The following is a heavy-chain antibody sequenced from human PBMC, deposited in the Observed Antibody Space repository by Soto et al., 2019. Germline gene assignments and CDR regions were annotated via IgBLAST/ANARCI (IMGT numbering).Heavy chain of an antibody. V-gene: IGHV4-59*08. CDR1: GGSISGYY. CDR3: ARQGYSYGYNWFDP. J-gene: IGHJ5*02. Sequence: SETLSLTCTVSGGSISGYYWSWIRQSPEKGLEWIGHVYYSGSTKYNPSLKSRVTISVDTSKNQFSLNLRSVTAADTAVYYCARQGYSYGYNWFDPWGQGTLVTVSS. CDR2: VYYSGST. D-gene: IGHD5-18*01.